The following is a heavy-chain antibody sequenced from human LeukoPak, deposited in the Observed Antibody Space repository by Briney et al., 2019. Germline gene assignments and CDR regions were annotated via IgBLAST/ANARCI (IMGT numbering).Heavy chain of an antibody. J-gene: IGHJ5*02. CDR3: AKDLRTAMVTGWFDP. CDR2: ISGSGGST. CDR1: GFTFSSYA. V-gene: IGHV3-23*01. Sequence: PGGSLRLSCAASGFTFSSYAMSWVHQAPGKGLEWVSAISGSGGSTYYADSVKGRFTISRDNSKNTLYLQMNSLRAEDTAVYYCAKDLRTAMVTGWFDPWGQGTLVTVSS. D-gene: IGHD5-18*01.